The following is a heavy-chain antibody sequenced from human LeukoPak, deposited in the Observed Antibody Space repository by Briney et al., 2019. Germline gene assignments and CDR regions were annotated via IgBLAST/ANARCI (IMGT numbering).Heavy chain of an antibody. Sequence: GGSLRLSCAASGFXFSSYGMHWVRQAPGKGREWVAVISYDGSNKYYADSVKGRFTISRDNSKNTLYLQMNSLRAEDTAVYYCAKVDTAMVVDYWGQGTLVTVSS. V-gene: IGHV3-30*18. CDR3: AKVDTAMVVDY. D-gene: IGHD5-18*01. J-gene: IGHJ4*02. CDR2: ISYDGSNK. CDR1: GFXFSSYG.